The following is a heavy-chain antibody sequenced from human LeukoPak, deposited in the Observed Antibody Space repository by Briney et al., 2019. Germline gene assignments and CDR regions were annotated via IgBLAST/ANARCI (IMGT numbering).Heavy chain of an antibody. V-gene: IGHV3-74*01. CDR2: INSDGRPT. J-gene: IGHJ3*01. CDR1: GFTFSRYW. CDR3: AKARFSGMGGILS. Sequence: GRSLRLSCAVSGFTFSRYWMHWVRQAPGKGLVWVARINSDGRPTSDADSVKGRFTISRDNAKNTLYLQVNSLRAEDTAVYYCAKARFSGMGGILSWGQGRMVTVSS. D-gene: IGHD3-3*01.